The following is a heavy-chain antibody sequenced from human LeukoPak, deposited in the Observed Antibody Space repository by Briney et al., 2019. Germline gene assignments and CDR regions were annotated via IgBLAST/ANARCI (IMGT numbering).Heavy chain of an antibody. D-gene: IGHD2-15*01. CDR2: IYWNDDK. CDR3: VHRVLGGQEAPQIDY. V-gene: IGHV2-5*01. J-gene: IGHJ4*02. Sequence: SGPTLVNPTQTLTLTCTFSGFSLSTSGVGVGWIRQPPGKALEWLAIIYWNDDKRYTSSMNSRLAIAKDTSKNQVVLTMTNIDPVETATYCCVHRVLGGQEAPQIDYWGQGALVTVSS. CDR1: GFSLSTSGVG.